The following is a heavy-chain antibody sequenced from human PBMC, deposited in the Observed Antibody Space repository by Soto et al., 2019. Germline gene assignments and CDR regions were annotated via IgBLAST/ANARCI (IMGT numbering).Heavy chain of an antibody. Sequence: QMQLVQSGPEVKKPGTSVKVSCKASGFTFTSSAMQWVRQARGQRLEWIGWIVVGSGNTNYAQKSXXRVTITRDMSXXTXYXXLSSLRSEDTAVYYCAADRGAVASQSNYYYYGMDVWGQGTTVTVSS. D-gene: IGHD6-19*01. CDR3: AADRGAVASQSNYYYYGMDV. V-gene: IGHV1-58*02. CDR2: IVVGSGNT. J-gene: IGHJ6*02. CDR1: GFTFTSSA.